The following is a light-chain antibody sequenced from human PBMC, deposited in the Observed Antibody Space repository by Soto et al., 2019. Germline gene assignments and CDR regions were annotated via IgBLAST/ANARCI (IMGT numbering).Light chain of an antibody. Sequence: DIQMTQSPSSLSASVGDRVTITCRASQKISTYLNWYQQKPGKAPKLLIYGASRLQSGVPSRFSGSGSGTDFTLTISSLQAEDCATDYFQNSYITLPLSFGGGTKLAIK. J-gene: IGKJ4*01. CDR3: QNSYITLPLS. CDR1: QKISTY. CDR2: GAS. V-gene: IGKV1-39*01.